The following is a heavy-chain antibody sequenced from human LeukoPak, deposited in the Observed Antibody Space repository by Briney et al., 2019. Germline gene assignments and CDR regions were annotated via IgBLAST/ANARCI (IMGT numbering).Heavy chain of an antibody. CDR2: IMQDGSEK. V-gene: IGHV3-7*01. Sequence: QPGGSLRLSCAASGFTFSSYWMSWVRQAPGKGLEWVANIMQDGSEKYYVDSVKGRFTISRDNAKNSLYLQMNSLRAEDTAVYYCVVPAAIQRDWGQGTMVTVSS. CDR3: VVPAAIQRD. J-gene: IGHJ3*01. CDR1: GFTFSSYW. D-gene: IGHD2-2*01.